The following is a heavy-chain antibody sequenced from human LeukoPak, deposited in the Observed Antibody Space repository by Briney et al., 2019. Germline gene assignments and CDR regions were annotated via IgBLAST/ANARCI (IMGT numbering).Heavy chain of an antibody. CDR2: ITSSSTYT. CDR3: ARDRISSSWYYFDY. V-gene: IGHV3-11*05. D-gene: IGHD6-13*01. CDR1: GFSFSDYY. J-gene: IGHJ4*02. Sequence: GGSLRLSCVVSGFSFSDYYMSWIRQAPGKGLEWVSYITSSSTYTNYADSVKGRFTISRDNAKNSLYLQMNSLRAEDTAVYFCARDRISSSWYYFDYWGQGTLVTVSS.